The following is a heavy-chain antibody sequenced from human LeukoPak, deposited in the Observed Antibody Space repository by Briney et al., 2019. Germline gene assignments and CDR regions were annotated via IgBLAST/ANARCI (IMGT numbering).Heavy chain of an antibody. D-gene: IGHD3-22*01. V-gene: IGHV4-4*07. CDR2: IYGSGIT. CDR1: GGSIISNY. J-gene: IGHJ6*03. CDR3: ARLKFYDSTGYSPGYHMDV. Sequence: SETLSLTCTVSGGSIISNYWSWIRQSAGTGLEWIGRIYGSGITDYNPSLKSRVTMSLDTSRKQFSLRLTSVTAADTAVYYCARLKFYDSTGYSPGYHMDVWGKGTTVSVFS.